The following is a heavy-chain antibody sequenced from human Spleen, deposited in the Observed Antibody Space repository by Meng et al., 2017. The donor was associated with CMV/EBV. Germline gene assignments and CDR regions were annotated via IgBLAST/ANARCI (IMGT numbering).Heavy chain of an antibody. CDR3: VSDSRTYYLDY. CDR1: GFTFSDHY. D-gene: IGHD4-11*01. V-gene: IGHV3-72*01. J-gene: IGHJ4*02. Sequence: GGSLRLSCAASGFTFSDHYMDWVRQAPGKGLEWVGRARNKASSDSTSYAASVKGRFIVSRDDSKNSLYLQMNSLKTEDTAVYYCVSDSRTYYLDYWGPGTLVTVSS. CDR2: ARNKASSDST.